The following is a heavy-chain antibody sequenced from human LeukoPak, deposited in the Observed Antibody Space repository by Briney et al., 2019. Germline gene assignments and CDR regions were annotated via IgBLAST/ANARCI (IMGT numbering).Heavy chain of an antibody. D-gene: IGHD5-12*01. CDR3: TTYDPSNYYGMDV. CDR1: GFTFGDYA. CDR2: IRSKAYGGTT. V-gene: IGHV3-49*04. J-gene: IGHJ6*02. Sequence: PGRSLRLSCTASGFTFGDYAMTWVRQAPGKGLESVGFIRSKAYGGTTEFAASVKGRFTISRDDSKSVAYLQMNGLKTEDTAVYYCTTYDPSNYYGMDVWGQGTTVTVS.